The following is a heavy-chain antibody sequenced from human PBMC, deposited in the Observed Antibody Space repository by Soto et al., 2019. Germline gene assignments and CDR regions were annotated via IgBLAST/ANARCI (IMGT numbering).Heavy chain of an antibody. D-gene: IGHD6-13*01. J-gene: IGHJ6*02. CDR2: ISYDGSNK. Sequence: GGSLRLSCAASGFTFSSYAMHWVRQAPGKGLEWVAVISYDGSNKYYADSVKGRFTISRDNSKNTLYLQMNSLRAEDTAVYYCARVTAAAGSGSGRWTAYYYGMDVWGQGTTVTVSS. V-gene: IGHV3-30-3*01. CDR3: ARVTAAAGSGSGRWTAYYYGMDV. CDR1: GFTFSSYA.